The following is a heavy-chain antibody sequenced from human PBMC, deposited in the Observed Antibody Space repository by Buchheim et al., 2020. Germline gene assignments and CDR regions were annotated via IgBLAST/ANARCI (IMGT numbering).Heavy chain of an antibody. V-gene: IGHV3-23*01. CDR1: GFTFSSYA. CDR3: AKWGDYGSGRLFDY. D-gene: IGHD3-10*01. CDR2: ICGSGGSA. J-gene: IGHJ4*02. Sequence: EVQLLESGGGLVQPGGSLRLSCAASGFTFSSYAMSWVRQAPGKGLEWVSAICGSGGSAYYADSVQGRSTISSANSNTTLYLQMNSLRAEDTAVYYCAKWGDYGSGRLFDYWGQGTL.